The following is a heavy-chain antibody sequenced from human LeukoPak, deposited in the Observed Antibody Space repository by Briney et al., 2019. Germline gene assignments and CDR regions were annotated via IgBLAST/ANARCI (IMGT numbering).Heavy chain of an antibody. Sequence: ASVEVSCKASGYTFTGYYMHWVRQAPGQGLEWMGWINPNSGGTNYAQKFQGRVTMTRDTSISTAYMELSRLRSDDTAVYYCARDKLTLLAAAPFDPWGQGTLVTVSS. V-gene: IGHV1-2*02. CDR2: INPNSGGT. CDR1: GYTFTGYY. CDR3: ARDKLTLLAAAPFDP. D-gene: IGHD6-13*01. J-gene: IGHJ5*02.